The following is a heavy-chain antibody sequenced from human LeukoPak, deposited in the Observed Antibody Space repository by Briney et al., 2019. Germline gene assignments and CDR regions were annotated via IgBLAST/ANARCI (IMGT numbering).Heavy chain of an antibody. CDR2: ITASGTLT. J-gene: IGHJ6*04. CDR3: ARDGTPIYSSGWVYMDV. D-gene: IGHD6-25*01. V-gene: IGHV3-48*03. CDR1: GFTFSSYE. Sequence: GGSLRLSCAASGFTFSSYEMNWVRQAPGKGLEWISYITASGTLTHYADSVEGRFTISRDNAKNSLFLQMNSLRGEDTAVYYCARDGTPIYSSGWVYMDVWGKGTTVTISS.